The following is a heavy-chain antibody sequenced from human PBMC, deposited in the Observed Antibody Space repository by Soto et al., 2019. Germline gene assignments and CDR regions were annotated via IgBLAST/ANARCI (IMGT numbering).Heavy chain of an antibody. CDR1: GFTFDDYA. CDR2: ISWNSGSI. D-gene: IGHD3-10*01. V-gene: IGHV3-9*01. CDR3: AKDFGVFGELLSDAFDI. J-gene: IGHJ3*02. Sequence: GGSLRLSCAASGFTFDDYAMHWVRQAPGKGLEWVSGISWNSGSIGYADSVKGRFTISRDNAKNSLYLQMNSLRAEDTALYYCAKDFGVFGELLSDAFDIWGQGTMVTVSS.